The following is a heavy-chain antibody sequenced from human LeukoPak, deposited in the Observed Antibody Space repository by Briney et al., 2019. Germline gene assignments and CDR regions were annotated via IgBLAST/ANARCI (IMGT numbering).Heavy chain of an antibody. D-gene: IGHD4-23*01. CDR1: GGSFSGYY. V-gene: IGHV4-34*01. CDR3: ARGGNLYYYYYYMDV. CDR2: INHSGST. Sequence: SETLSLTCAVYGGSFSGYYWSWIRQPPGKGLEWIGEINHSGSTNYNPSLKSRVTISVDTSKNQFSLKLSSVTAADTAVYYCARGGNLYYYYYYMDVWGKGTTVTVSS. J-gene: IGHJ6*03.